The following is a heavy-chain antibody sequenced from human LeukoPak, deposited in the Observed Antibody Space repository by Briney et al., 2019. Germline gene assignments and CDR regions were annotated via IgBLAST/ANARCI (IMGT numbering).Heavy chain of an antibody. V-gene: IGHV3-11*01. D-gene: IGHD4-4*01. J-gene: IGHJ4*02. CDR2: ISSSDSTI. CDR3: ARGYSKDY. CDR1: GFSFSDYY. Sequence: GGSLRLSCAASGFSFSDYYMNWIRQAPGKGLEWVSHISSSDSTIYYAESVKGRFTISRDNAKNSLYLQMNSLRVEDTAVYYCARGYSKDYWGQGTLVTVSS.